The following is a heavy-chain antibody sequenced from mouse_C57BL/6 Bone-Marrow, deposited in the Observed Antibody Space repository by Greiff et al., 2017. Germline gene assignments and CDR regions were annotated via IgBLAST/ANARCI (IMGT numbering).Heavy chain of an antibody. J-gene: IGHJ1*03. CDR3: ARLESDGSSGDWYFDV. Sequence: QVQLQQSGPELVKPGASVKLSCKASGYTFTSYDINWVKQRPGQGLEWIGWIYPRDGSTKYNEKFKGKATLTVDPSSSTAYMELHSLTSEDSAVYFCARLESDGSSGDWYFDVWGTGTTVTVSS. CDR2: IYPRDGST. D-gene: IGHD1-1*01. V-gene: IGHV1-85*01. CDR1: GYTFTSYD.